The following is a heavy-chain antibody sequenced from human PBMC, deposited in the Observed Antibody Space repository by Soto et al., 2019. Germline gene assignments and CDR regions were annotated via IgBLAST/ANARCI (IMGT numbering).Heavy chain of an antibody. V-gene: IGHV3-23*01. J-gene: IGHJ5*02. Sequence: EVQLLESGGGLVQPGGSLRLSCAASGFTFSSYAMSWVRQAPGKGLEWVSLISGGGDTTYNADSVKGRFTISRDNSKNTLYLQMNSLRAEDTAVYYCAGGGSFEGWSDPWGQGTLVTVSS. D-gene: IGHD1-26*01. CDR1: GFTFSSYA. CDR3: AGGGSFEGWSDP. CDR2: ISGGGDTT.